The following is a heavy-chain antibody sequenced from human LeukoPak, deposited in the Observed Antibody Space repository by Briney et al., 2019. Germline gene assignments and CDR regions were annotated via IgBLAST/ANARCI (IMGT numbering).Heavy chain of an antibody. CDR1: GFTFSSYA. CDR2: ISGSGGST. J-gene: IGHJ4*02. Sequence: GGSLRLSCAASGFTFSSYAMSWVRQAPGKGLEWVSAISGSGGSTYYADSVKGRFTISRDNSKNTLYLQMNSLRAEDTAVYYCAEGGWSSGWADWGQGTLVTVSS. CDR3: AEGGWSSGWAD. V-gene: IGHV3-23*01. D-gene: IGHD6-19*01.